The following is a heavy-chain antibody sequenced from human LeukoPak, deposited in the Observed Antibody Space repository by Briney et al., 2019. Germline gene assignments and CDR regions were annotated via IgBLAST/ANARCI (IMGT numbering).Heavy chain of an antibody. D-gene: IGHD5-12*01. CDR2: INSDGSST. CDR3: ARKQVDSVAMEYYFDY. CDR1: AFTFSSYW. V-gene: IGHV3-74*01. J-gene: IGHJ4*02. Sequence: PGGSLRLSCAASAFTFSSYWMHWVRQAPGKGLVWVSRINSDGSSTSYADSVKGRFTISRDNAKNTLYLQMNSLRAEDTAVYYCARKQVDSVAMEYYFDYWGQGTLVTVSS.